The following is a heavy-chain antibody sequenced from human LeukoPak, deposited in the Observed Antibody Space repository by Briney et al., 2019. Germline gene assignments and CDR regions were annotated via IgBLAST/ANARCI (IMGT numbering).Heavy chain of an antibody. J-gene: IGHJ3*02. Sequence: SETLSLTCTVSGGSIYSHFWSWIRQPPGKGLEWIGYIYYSGSTKYNPSLQSRVTISVDTSESNFSLKLTSVTAADTAVYYCARLLDNDSSGYPDTFDMWGQGTVVIVSS. V-gene: IGHV4-59*11. CDR1: GGSIYSHF. CDR2: IYYSGST. CDR3: ARLLDNDSSGYPDTFDM. D-gene: IGHD3-22*01.